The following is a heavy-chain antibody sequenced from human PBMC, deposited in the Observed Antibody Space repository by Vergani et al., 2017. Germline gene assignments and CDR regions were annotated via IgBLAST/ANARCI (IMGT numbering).Heavy chain of an antibody. CDR2: IIPILGIA. Sequence: QVQLVQSGAEVKKPGSSVKVSCKASGGTFSSYTISWVRQAPGQGLEWMGRIIPILGIANYAQKFQGRVTITADKSTSTAYMELSSLRSDDTAVYYCARDRGIVVVPAAMLEDYYYYYMDVWGKGTTVTVSS. CDR3: ARDRGIVVVPAAMLEDYYYYYMDV. CDR1: GGTFSSYT. V-gene: IGHV1-69*08. D-gene: IGHD2-2*01. J-gene: IGHJ6*03.